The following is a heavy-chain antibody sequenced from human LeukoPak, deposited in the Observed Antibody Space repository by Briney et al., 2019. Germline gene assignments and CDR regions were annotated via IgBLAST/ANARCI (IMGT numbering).Heavy chain of an antibody. J-gene: IGHJ4*02. Sequence: PSETLSLTCTVSGGSISSYYWSWIRQPPGKGLEWIGYIYYRGSTNYNPSLKSRVTISVDTSKNQFSLKLSSVTAADTAVYCCARETRAYGSGNLDYWGQGTLVTVSS. D-gene: IGHD3-10*01. CDR1: GGSISSYY. CDR3: ARETRAYGSGNLDY. CDR2: IYYRGST. V-gene: IGHV4-59*12.